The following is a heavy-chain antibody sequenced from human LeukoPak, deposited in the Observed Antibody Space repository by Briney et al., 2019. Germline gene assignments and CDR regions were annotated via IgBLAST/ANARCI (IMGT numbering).Heavy chain of an antibody. Sequence: GGSLRLSCAASGFTFSSYGMHRVRQAPGKGLEWVAVISYDGNNRYYADSVKGRFTISRDNSKNTLYLQMNSLRAEDTAVYFCAKDHYYYDSSGYYYCDYWGQGTLVTVSS. V-gene: IGHV3-30*18. CDR3: AKDHYYYDSSGYYYCDY. CDR1: GFTFSSYG. J-gene: IGHJ4*02. D-gene: IGHD3-22*01. CDR2: ISYDGNNR.